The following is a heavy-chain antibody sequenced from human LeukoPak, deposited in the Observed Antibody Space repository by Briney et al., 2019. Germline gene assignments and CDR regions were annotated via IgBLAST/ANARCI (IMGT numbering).Heavy chain of an antibody. D-gene: IGHD3-10*01. J-gene: IGHJ4*02. CDR1: GSRFISYW. CDR2: IYPGDSDT. Sequence: GESLKISCKGSGSRFISYWIGWVRQLPGEGLEWMGIIYPGDSDTRYGPSFQGQVTISADKSISTAYLQWSNLKASDTAMYYCARQRATTLVRGDMAPDFWGQGTLVTVSS. V-gene: IGHV5-51*01. CDR3: ARQRATTLVRGDMAPDF.